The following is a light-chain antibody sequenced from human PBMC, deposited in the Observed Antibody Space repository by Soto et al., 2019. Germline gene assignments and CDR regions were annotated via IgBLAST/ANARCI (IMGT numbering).Light chain of an antibody. Sequence: EIVLTQSPGTLSLSPGERATLSCRASQSVSSSYLAWYQQKPGQAPRLLIYGASSRATGIPDRFSGSGSGTDFTLTLSRLEPEDFAVYYCQQYSSSPQTFGQGTKVEIK. CDR1: QSVSSSY. J-gene: IGKJ1*01. CDR3: QQYSSSPQT. CDR2: GAS. V-gene: IGKV3-20*01.